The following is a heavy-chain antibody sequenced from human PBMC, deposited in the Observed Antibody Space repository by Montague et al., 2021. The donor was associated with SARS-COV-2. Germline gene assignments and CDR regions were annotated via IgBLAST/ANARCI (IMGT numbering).Heavy chain of an antibody. Sequence: SETLSLTCTVSGGSISSSNYYWGWIRQPPGKGLEWIGNMYYSGSTYYTPSLKSRVTISIDTSKNQFSLKLSSVTAADTAVYYRARDDIVLQGVTNGLDAWGQGTTVTVSS. CDR3: ARDDIVLQGVTNGLDA. J-gene: IGHJ5*02. D-gene: IGHD2-15*01. CDR2: MYYSGST. CDR1: GGSISSSNYY. V-gene: IGHV4-39*07.